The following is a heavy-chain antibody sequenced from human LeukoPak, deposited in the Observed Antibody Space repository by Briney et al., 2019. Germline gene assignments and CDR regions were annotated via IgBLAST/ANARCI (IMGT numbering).Heavy chain of an antibody. CDR2: ISSSSSYI. CDR1: GFTFSNAW. CDR3: ARYKIAARLFDY. V-gene: IGHV3-21*01. D-gene: IGHD6-13*01. Sequence: GGSLRLSCAASGFTFSNAWMSWVRQAPGKGLEWVSSISSSSSYIYYADSVKGRFTISRDNAKNSLYLQMNSLRAEDTAVYYCARYKIAARLFDYWGQGTLVTVSS. J-gene: IGHJ4*02.